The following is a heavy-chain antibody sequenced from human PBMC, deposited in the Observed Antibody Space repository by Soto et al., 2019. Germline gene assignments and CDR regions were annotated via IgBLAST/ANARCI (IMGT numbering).Heavy chain of an antibody. Sequence: GGSLRLSCTASGFTFSSSAMTWVRQAPGKGLEWVSAISGGDGSPSYADSVKGRFTISRDNSKNTLYLHMNSLRADDTAAYYCSKWHTYNYDSLAFSGFDCWGQGTQVTVSS. CDR2: ISGGDGSP. CDR1: GFTFSSSA. D-gene: IGHD3-16*01. V-gene: IGHV3-23*01. J-gene: IGHJ4*02. CDR3: SKWHTYNYDSLAFSGFDC.